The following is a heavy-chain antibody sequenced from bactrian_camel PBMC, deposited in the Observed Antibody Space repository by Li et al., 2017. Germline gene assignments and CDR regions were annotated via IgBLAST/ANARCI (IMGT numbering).Heavy chain of an antibody. J-gene: IGHJ4*01. V-gene: IGHV3S63*01. D-gene: IGHD6*01. CDR2: ITWHGRT. Sequence: LVESGGGSVQAGETLTLSCTASGFTFDDYDMGWFRQAPGKEREGVSCITWHGRTYYADSVKGRFTISRDNAKNMFYLQMNNLVPDDTAVYYCARGSRWYSHWGRGTQVTVS. CDR1: GFTFDDYD. CDR3: ARGSRWYSH.